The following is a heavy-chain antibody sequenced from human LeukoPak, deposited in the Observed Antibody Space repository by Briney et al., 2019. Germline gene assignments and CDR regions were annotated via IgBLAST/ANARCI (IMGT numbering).Heavy chain of an antibody. Sequence: GGSLRLSCAASGFTFSSYSMNWVRQAPGKGLEWVSSISSSSSYIYYADSVKGRFTISRDNAKNSLYLQMNSLRAEDTALYYCARDLPPYDSSGYFSALAAFDIWGQGTMVTVSS. D-gene: IGHD3-22*01. CDR2: ISSSSSYI. CDR3: ARDLPPYDSSGYFSALAAFDI. CDR1: GFTFSSYS. V-gene: IGHV3-21*04. J-gene: IGHJ3*02.